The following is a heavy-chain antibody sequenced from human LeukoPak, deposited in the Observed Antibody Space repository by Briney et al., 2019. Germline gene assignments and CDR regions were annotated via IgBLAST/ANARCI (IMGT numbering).Heavy chain of an antibody. CDR1: GFTFSSYA. V-gene: IGHV3-23*01. D-gene: IGHD5-12*01. CDR3: AKDFRASMVATWRFDP. CDR2: ISGSGGST. J-gene: IGHJ5*02. Sequence: GGSLRLSCAASGFTFSSYAMSWVRQAPGKGLEWVSAISGSGGSTYYADSVKGRFTISRDNSKNTLYLQMNSLRAEDTAVYYCAKDFRASMVATWRFDPWGQGTLVTVSS.